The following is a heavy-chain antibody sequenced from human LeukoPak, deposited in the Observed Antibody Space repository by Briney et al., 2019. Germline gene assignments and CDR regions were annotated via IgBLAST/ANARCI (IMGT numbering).Heavy chain of an antibody. CDR3: ARGVVTAPQTFDY. V-gene: IGHV4-59*01. CDR1: GDSISNYY. D-gene: IGHD2-21*02. CDR2: IHYSGST. J-gene: IGHJ4*02. Sequence: SETLSLTCTVSGDSISNYYWSWIRQPPGKGLEWIGYIHYSGSTNYNPSLKSRVTISVDTSKNQFSLKLRSVTAADTAVYYCARGVVTAPQTFDYWGQGTLVTVSS.